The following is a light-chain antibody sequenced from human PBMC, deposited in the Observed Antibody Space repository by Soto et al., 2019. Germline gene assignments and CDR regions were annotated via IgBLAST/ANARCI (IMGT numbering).Light chain of an antibody. CDR3: QSYDGSLSGVV. J-gene: IGLJ3*02. Sequence: QSVLTQPPSVSGAPGQRVTISCTGSSSNMGASSDVHWYQQVPGTAPRLLIYGNNNRPSGVPDRFSGSKSGTSASLAITGLQAEDEADYYCQSYDGSLSGVVFGGGTKLTVL. CDR1: SSNMGASSD. V-gene: IGLV1-40*01. CDR2: GNN.